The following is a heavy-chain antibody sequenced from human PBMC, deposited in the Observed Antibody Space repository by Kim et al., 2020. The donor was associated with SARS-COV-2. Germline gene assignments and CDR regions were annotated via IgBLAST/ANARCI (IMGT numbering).Heavy chain of an antibody. CDR1: GFTFSSYS. CDR3: ARDSSPHEVVGQS. Sequence: GGSLRLSCAASGFTFSSYSMNWVRQAPGKGLEWVSSISSSSSYIYYADSVKGRFTISRDNAKNSLYLQMNSLRAEDTAVYYCARDSSPHEVVGQSWGQGTLVTVSS. D-gene: IGHD3-22*01. J-gene: IGHJ4*02. CDR2: ISSSSSYI. V-gene: IGHV3-21*01.